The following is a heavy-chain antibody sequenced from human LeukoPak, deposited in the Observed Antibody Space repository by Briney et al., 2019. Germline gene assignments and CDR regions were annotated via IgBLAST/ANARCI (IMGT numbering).Heavy chain of an antibody. CDR1: GYTFTSCD. CDR2: MNPNNGNT. Sequence: GASVNVFCKASGYTFTSCDTNWVRQAPGQGLEWMASMNPNNGNTAYARKFQGRVTMTRHTSIGTAYLELSALRSEDTAVYYCARLHCESWGIYFYYYMDVWGKGTTVTVSS. J-gene: IGHJ6*03. D-gene: IGHD1-26*01. CDR3: ARLHCESWGIYFYYYMDV. V-gene: IGHV1-8*01.